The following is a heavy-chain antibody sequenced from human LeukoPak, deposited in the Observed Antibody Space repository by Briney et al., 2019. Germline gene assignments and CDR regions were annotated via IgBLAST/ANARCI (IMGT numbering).Heavy chain of an antibody. CDR2: IYYTGTT. D-gene: IGHD6-19*01. CDR3: ARGRSSGWTYFDS. V-gene: IGHV4-59*01. Sequence: PSETLSLTCTVSGGSISNYYWIWIRQPPGKDLEWIGYIYYTGTTNYNPSLKSRVTISIDTSKNEFSLKLSSVTAADTAVYYCARGRSSGWTYFDSWGHGTLVTVSS. CDR1: GGSISNYY. J-gene: IGHJ4*01.